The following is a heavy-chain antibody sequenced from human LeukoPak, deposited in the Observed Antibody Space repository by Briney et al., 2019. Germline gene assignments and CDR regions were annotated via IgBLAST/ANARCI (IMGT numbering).Heavy chain of an antibody. D-gene: IGHD2-15*01. J-gene: IGHJ4*02. Sequence: PGGSLSLSCAASGFTFSSYGMHWVRQAPGKGLEWVAVISYDGSNKYYADSVKGRFTISRDNSKNTLYLQMNSLRAEDTAVYYCAKDGGSDWGQGTLVTVSS. CDR3: AKDGGSD. V-gene: IGHV3-30*18. CDR2: ISYDGSNK. CDR1: GFTFSSYG.